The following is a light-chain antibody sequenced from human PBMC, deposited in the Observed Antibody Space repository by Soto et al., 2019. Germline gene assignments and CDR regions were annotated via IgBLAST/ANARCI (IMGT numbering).Light chain of an antibody. Sequence: QSALTQPPSVSGAPGQRVTISCTGSSSNIGAVYDVHWYQQLPGTAPKLLISANSNRPSGVPDRFSGAKSGTSASLAITGLQAEDEADYYCQSYDSSLSVYVFGTGTKLTVL. CDR3: QSYDSSLSVYV. CDR2: ANS. V-gene: IGLV1-40*01. J-gene: IGLJ1*01. CDR1: SSNIGAVYD.